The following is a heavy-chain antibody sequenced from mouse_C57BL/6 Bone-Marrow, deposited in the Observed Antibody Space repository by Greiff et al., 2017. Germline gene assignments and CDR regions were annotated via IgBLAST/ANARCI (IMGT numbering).Heavy chain of an antibody. CDR3: TRDPYYGSSYRAY. Sequence: QVQLQQSGAELVRPGASVTLSCKASGYTFTDYEMHWVKQTPVHGLEWIGAIDPETGGTAYNQKFKGKAILTADKSSSTAYMELRSLTSEDSAVYYCTRDPYYGSSYRAYWGQGTLVTVSA. J-gene: IGHJ3*01. CDR2: IDPETGGT. D-gene: IGHD1-1*01. CDR1: GYTFTDYE. V-gene: IGHV1-15*01.